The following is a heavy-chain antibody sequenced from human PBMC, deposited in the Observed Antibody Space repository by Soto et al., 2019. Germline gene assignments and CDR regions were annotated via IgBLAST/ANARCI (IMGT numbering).Heavy chain of an antibody. Sequence: EVQLLKSGGGLVQPGGSLRLSCAASGFTFSTYAMSWVRQAPGKGLEWVSGISGSGGSTYYADSVKGRFTISRDNSNNTLYLQMSTLRAEDTAVYYCATIPLIDYPGPYFYAMDVWGQGTTVTVSS. J-gene: IGHJ6*02. V-gene: IGHV3-23*01. CDR2: ISGSGGST. CDR3: ATIPLIDYPGPYFYAMDV. D-gene: IGHD4-17*01. CDR1: GFTFSTYA.